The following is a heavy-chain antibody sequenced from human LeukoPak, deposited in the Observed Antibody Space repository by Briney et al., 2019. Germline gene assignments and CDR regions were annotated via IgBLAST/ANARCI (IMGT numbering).Heavy chain of an antibody. J-gene: IGHJ3*02. CDR3: ARHLYWEPAAFDI. Sequence: PSETLSLTCTVSGGSISSYYWNWIRQPPGKGLEWIGYIYYSGSTNYNPSLKSRVTISVDTSKNQFSLKLSSVTAADTAVYYCARHLYWEPAAFDIWGQGTMVTVSS. CDR1: GGSISSYY. V-gene: IGHV4-59*08. CDR2: IYYSGST. D-gene: IGHD1-26*01.